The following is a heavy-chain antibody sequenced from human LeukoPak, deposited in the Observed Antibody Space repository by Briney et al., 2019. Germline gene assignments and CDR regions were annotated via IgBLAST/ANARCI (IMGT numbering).Heavy chain of an antibody. D-gene: IGHD3-3*01. Sequence: GGSLRLSCAASGFTFSSYSMNWVRQAPGKGLEWVSSISSSSSYIYYADSVKGRFTISRDNAKNSLYLQMNSLRAEDTAVYYCARDPPPITIFGVVIIQAFFDYWGQGALVTVSS. CDR2: ISSSSSYI. V-gene: IGHV3-21*01. J-gene: IGHJ4*02. CDR3: ARDPPPITIFGVVIIQAFFDY. CDR1: GFTFSSYS.